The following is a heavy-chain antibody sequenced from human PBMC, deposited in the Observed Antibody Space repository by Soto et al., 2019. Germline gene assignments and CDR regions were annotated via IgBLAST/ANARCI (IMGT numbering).Heavy chain of an antibody. J-gene: IGHJ4*02. V-gene: IGHV3-33*01. CDR2: IWYDGSNR. Sequence: QVQLVESGGGVVQPGTSLRLSCAASGFTISTHGMHWVRQAPGKGLEWVANIWYDGSNRFYADSVKGRFTIAKDNSKNTLYLQRSSLRAEDTAVYYGAAATTWNFHFHYWGQGTQVTVSS. D-gene: IGHD1-7*01. CDR1: GFTISTHG. CDR3: AAATTWNFHFHY.